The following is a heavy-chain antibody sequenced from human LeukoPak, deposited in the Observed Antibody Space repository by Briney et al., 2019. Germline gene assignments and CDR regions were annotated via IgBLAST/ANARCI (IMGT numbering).Heavy chain of an antibody. V-gene: IGHV1-2*02. CDR2: ITSSGGT. J-gene: IGHJ4*02. CDR3: ARDRYGDGFAHFDY. D-gene: IGHD5-24*01. Sequence: ASVTVSCKSSGYTFTSYAIDWVRHPPGQGLEWMGWITSSGGTNYPQKFQGRVAITRDTSITTAYMDLSRLTSDDTAVYYCARDRYGDGFAHFDYWGQGALVTVSS. CDR1: GYTFTSYA.